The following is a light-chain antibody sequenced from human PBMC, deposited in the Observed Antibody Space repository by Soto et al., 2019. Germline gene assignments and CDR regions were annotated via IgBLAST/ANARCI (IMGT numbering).Light chain of an antibody. CDR2: DAS. CDR1: QTINNF. V-gene: IGKV3-11*01. Sequence: EIVLTQSPATLSLSPGERATLSCRASQTINNFLAWYQQKPGQAPSLLIYDASTRTPGIPGRFNGCGSGTDFTLAIPSLERDDFAVYHCQQRSTGTFGGGTKVDIK. CDR3: QQRSTGT. J-gene: IGKJ4*01.